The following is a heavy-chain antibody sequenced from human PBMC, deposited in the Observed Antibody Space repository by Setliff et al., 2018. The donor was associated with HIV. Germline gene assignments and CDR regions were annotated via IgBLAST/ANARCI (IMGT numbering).Heavy chain of an antibody. Sequence: PSETLSLTCTVSGGSISSYYWSWIRQPPGEGLEWIGYTYYSGSTNYNPSLKSRVTISVDTSKNQFSLKLSSVTAADTAVYYCARGAPYYDILTGYYSYYYYYMDVWGKGTTVTVSS. CDR2: TYYSGST. J-gene: IGHJ6*03. D-gene: IGHD3-9*01. CDR3: ARGAPYYDILTGYYSYYYYYMDV. V-gene: IGHV4-59*01. CDR1: GGSISSYY.